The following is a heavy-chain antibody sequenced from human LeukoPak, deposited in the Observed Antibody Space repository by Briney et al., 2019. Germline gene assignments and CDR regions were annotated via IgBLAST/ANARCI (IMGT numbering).Heavy chain of an antibody. CDR2: IRSTPYGGTV. J-gene: IGHJ5*02. CDR1: GFTFGDYA. V-gene: IGHV3-49*04. CDR3: TRGGSGWGWFDP. Sequence: GRSLGLSCTASGFTFGDYAMTWVRQAPGKGLECLGFIRSTPYGGTVEYAASVRGRFTISRDDSKSIAYLQMNSLKTEDTAVYYCTRGGSGWGWFDPWGQGTLVTVSS. D-gene: IGHD6-19*01.